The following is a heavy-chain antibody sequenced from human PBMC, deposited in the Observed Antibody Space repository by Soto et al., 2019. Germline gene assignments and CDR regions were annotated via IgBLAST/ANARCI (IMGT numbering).Heavy chain of an antibody. J-gene: IGHJ4*02. CDR1: GYTFTSYY. CDR3: ASVSYDSSGYAAPFDY. D-gene: IGHD3-22*01. V-gene: IGHV1-46*03. Sequence: ASVKVSCKASGYTFTSYYIHWVRQAPGQGLEWMGIINPSGGSPSYTQKFQGRVTMARDMSTSTVYMELSSLRSEDTAVYYCASVSYDSSGYAAPFDYWGQGTLVTVSS. CDR2: INPSGGSP.